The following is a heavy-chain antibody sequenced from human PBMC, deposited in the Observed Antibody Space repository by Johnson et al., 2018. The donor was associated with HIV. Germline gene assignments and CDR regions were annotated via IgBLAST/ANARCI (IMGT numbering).Heavy chain of an antibody. Sequence: LVESGGGLVQPGRSLRLSCTASGFTFGDYAMSWFRQAPGKGLEWVGFIRSKAYGGTTEYAASVKGRFTISRDDSKSIAYLQMNSLKTEDTAVYYCTRDLSSMVVVPAAAIWGQGTMVTVSS. V-gene: IGHV3-49*03. J-gene: IGHJ3*02. CDR1: GFTFGDYA. D-gene: IGHD2-2*01. CDR2: IRSKAYGGTT. CDR3: TRDLSSMVVVPAAAI.